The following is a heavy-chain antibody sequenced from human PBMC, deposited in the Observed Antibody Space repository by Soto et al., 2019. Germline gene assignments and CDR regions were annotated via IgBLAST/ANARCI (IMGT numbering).Heavy chain of an antibody. CDR1: GFIFRDAW. V-gene: IGHV3-15*05. Sequence: PGGSLRLSCAASGFIFRDAWISWVRQAPGKGLEWIGRVKSKSEGGTTDYAALVKGGFTVSRDDSINTVSLQMDSLKMEDTAVYFCVAGSPFEYWGQGTLVTVSS. CDR2: VKSKSEGGTT. CDR3: VAGSPFEY. D-gene: IGHD2-21*01. J-gene: IGHJ4*02.